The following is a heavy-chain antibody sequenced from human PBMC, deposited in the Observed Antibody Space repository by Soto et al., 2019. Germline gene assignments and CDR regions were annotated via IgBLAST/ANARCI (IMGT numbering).Heavy chain of an antibody. CDR3: ARSSGRRHVFTFDYGLDV. Sequence: QVQLVESGGGLVEPGGSLRLSCAASGFSVGDNYMTWIRQAPGTGLEWLSYSSSSGGYTNYADSVKGRFTISRDNAKNSLYLQMDSRRAEDTAVYFCARSSGRRHVFTFDYGLDVWGQGTTVTVSS. J-gene: IGHJ6*02. D-gene: IGHD3-16*01. CDR1: GFSVGDNY. V-gene: IGHV3-11*06. CDR2: SSSSGGYT.